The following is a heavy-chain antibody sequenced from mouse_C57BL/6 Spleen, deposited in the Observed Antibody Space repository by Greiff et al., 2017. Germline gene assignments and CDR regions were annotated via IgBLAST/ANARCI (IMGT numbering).Heavy chain of an antibody. D-gene: IGHD2-4*01. V-gene: IGHV1-55*01. J-gene: IGHJ3*01. CDR1: GYTFTSYW. Sequence: QVQLQQPGAELVKPGASVKMSCKASGYTFTSYWITWVKQRPGQGLEWIGDIYPGSGSTNYNEKFKSKATLTVDTSSSTAYMQLSSLTSEDSAVYYCAILYYESPELAYWGQGTRVTVSA. CDR2: IYPGSGST. CDR3: AILYYESPELAY.